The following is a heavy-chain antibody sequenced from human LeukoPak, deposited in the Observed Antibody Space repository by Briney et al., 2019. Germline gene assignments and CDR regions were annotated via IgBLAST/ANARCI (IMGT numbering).Heavy chain of an antibody. Sequence: PGGSLRLSCAASGFTFSSYGMHWVRQAPGKGLEWVAVISYDGSNKYYADSVKGRFTISRDSSKNTLYLQMNSLRAEDTAVYYCAKTPTVNYYYGMDVWGQGTTVTVSS. CDR2: ISYDGSNK. CDR3: AKTPTVNYYYGMDV. D-gene: IGHD4-11*01. V-gene: IGHV3-30*18. CDR1: GFTFSSYG. J-gene: IGHJ6*02.